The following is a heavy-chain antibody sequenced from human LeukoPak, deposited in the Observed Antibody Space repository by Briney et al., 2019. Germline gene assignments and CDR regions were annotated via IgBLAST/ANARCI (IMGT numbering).Heavy chain of an antibody. J-gene: IGHJ4*02. CDR3: ARVSGSYRWYFDY. CDR1: GGSISSSSYY. D-gene: IGHD1-26*01. Sequence: SETLSLTCTVSGGSISSSSYYWGWIRQPPGKGLEWIGSIYYSGSTYYNPSLKSRVTISVDTSKNQFSLKLSSVTAADTAVYYCARVSGSYRWYFDYWGQGTLVTVSS. V-gene: IGHV4-39*07. CDR2: IYYSGST.